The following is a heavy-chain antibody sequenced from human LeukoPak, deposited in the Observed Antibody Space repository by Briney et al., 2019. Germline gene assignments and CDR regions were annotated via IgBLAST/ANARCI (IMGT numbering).Heavy chain of an antibody. CDR2: ISSSSSYI. J-gene: IGHJ4*02. V-gene: IGHV3-21*01. CDR1: GFTFSSYS. D-gene: IGHD3-10*01. CDR3: ARGDGSGSFTHY. Sequence: GGSLRLSCAASGFTFSSYSMNWVRQAPGKGLEWVSSISSSSSYIYYADSVKGRFTISRDNAKNSLYLQMNSLRAEDTAVYYCARGDGSGSFTHYWGQETLVTVSS.